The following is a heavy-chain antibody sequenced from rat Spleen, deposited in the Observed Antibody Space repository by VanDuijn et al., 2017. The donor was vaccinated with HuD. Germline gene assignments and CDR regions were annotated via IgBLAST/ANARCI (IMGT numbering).Heavy chain of an antibody. D-gene: IGHD1-2*01. J-gene: IGHJ2*01. V-gene: IGHV5-19*01. CDR1: GFTFSNYG. Sequence: EVQLVESGGGLVQPGRSLKLSCAASGFTFSNYGMHWIRQAPTKGLEWVASISPSGGNTYYRDSVKGRFIISRDNAKNTLYLQMDSLRSEDTATYYCARHRSYYSSYVYAFDYWGQGVMVTVSS. CDR2: ISPSGGNT. CDR3: ARHRSYYSSYVYAFDY.